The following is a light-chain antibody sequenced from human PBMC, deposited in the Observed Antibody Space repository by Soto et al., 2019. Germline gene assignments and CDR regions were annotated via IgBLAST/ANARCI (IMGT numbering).Light chain of an antibody. V-gene: IGKV1-9*01. J-gene: IGKJ4*01. Sequence: DIQLTQSPSFLSASVGARVPITCRASQGISSYLAWYPQKPGKAPKLLIYAAPTLQSGVPSRFSGSGSGTEFTLTISSLQPEDFATYYCQQLNSYPRTFGGGTKVDIK. CDR2: AAP. CDR3: QQLNSYPRT. CDR1: QGISSY.